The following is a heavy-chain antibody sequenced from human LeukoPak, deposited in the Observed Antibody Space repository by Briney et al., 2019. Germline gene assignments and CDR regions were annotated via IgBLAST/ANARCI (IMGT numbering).Heavy chain of an antibody. CDR1: GFTFSSYA. D-gene: IGHD2-2*01. Sequence: PGGSLRLSCAASGFTFSSYAMHWVRQAPGKGLEWVAVISYDGSNKYYADSVKGRFTISRDNSKNTLYLQMNSLRGEDTAVYYCARDLHDIVVVPAATGFDYWGQGTLVTASS. CDR2: ISYDGSNK. CDR3: ARDLHDIVVVPAATGFDY. V-gene: IGHV3-30-3*01. J-gene: IGHJ4*02.